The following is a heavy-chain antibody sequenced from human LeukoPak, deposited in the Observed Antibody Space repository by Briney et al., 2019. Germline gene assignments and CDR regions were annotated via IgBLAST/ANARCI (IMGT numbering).Heavy chain of an antibody. D-gene: IGHD3-9*01. V-gene: IGHV3-21*01. CDR2: ITSGGDYV. CDR3: ARGHYDVLAASYKWTPDY. J-gene: IGHJ4*02. CDR1: GFTFNTFN. Sequence: GGTLRLSCAASGFTFNTFNMNWVRQAPGKGLEWVSSITSGGDYVYYADSVKGRFTTSRDNAKNSLSLQLNSLRVEDTAVYYCARGHYDVLAASYKWTPDYWGQGTLVTVSS.